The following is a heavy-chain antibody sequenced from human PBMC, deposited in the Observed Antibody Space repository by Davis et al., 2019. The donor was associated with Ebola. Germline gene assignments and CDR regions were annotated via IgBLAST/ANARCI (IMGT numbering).Heavy chain of an antibody. V-gene: IGHV1-18*04. J-gene: IGHJ6*04. Sequence: ASVKVSCKASGYTFTNYGITWVRQAPGQGLEWMGWINPHNGNTNYAQNVQGRVIMTSDTATTTAYMEVGSLRSDDTAVYYCASGTPVLVPVATGVSYYHGMDVWGKGTTVTVSS. D-gene: IGHD2-2*01. CDR1: GYTFTNYG. CDR2: INPHNGNT. CDR3: ASGTPVLVPVATGVSYYHGMDV.